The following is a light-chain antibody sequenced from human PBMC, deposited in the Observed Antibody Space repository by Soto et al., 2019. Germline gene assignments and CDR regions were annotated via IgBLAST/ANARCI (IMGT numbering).Light chain of an antibody. CDR2: AAS. CDR1: QSISIY. CDR3: QQYLNSPRT. J-gene: IGKJ1*01. V-gene: IGKV1-39*01. Sequence: DIRMTQSPSSLSASVGDRVTITCRASQSISIYLNWYQVKPGTAPKFLIHAASSLQGGVPSRFSGSGSGTEFTLTISRLEPEDAAVYYCQQYLNSPRTFGQGTKVDIK.